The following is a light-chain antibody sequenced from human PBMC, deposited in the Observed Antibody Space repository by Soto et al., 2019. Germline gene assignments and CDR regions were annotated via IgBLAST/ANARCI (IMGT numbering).Light chain of an antibody. Sequence: AIQMTQSPSSLSASVGDRVTITCRASQDIRSDLGWYQQKPGKAPKLLIYGTSTLQTGVPSRFSGSGSGTDFTRTISRLQPEDFAAYYCLQDYSYPFTFGQGTKLEIK. J-gene: IGKJ2*01. CDR2: GTS. V-gene: IGKV1-6*01. CDR1: QDIRSD. CDR3: LQDYSYPFT.